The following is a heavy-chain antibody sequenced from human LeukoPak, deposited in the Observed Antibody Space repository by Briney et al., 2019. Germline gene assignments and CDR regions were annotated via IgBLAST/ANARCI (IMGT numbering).Heavy chain of an antibody. Sequence: SETLSLTCDVSGGSIISSSYNWGWIRQPPGKGLEWIGTIYHSGTTYYNPSLKSRVTISVDTSKNQFFLKLSSVTAADTAVYYCARLPTGYPNWFDPWGQGSLVTVSS. CDR3: ARLPTGYPNWFDP. J-gene: IGHJ5*02. CDR2: IYHSGTT. CDR1: GGSIISSSYN. V-gene: IGHV4-39*01. D-gene: IGHD3-9*01.